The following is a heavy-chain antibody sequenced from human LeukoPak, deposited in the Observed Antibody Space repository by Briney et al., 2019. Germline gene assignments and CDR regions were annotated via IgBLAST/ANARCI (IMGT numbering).Heavy chain of an antibody. D-gene: IGHD6-6*01. CDR1: GFTVSNNY. CDR2: IYTGVST. CDR3: ARVRPHPIIDV. V-gene: IGHV3-53*01. J-gene: IGHJ6*03. Sequence: GGSLRLSCAASGFTVSNNYMSWVRQAPGKGLEWVSVIYTGVSTYYADSVKGRFAISRDNSKSTLYLQMNSLRAEDTGVYYCARVRPHPIIDVWGKGTTVTVSS.